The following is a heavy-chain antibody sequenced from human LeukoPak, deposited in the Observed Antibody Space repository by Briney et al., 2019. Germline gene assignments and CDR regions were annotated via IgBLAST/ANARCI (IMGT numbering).Heavy chain of an antibody. D-gene: IGHD2-2*03. CDR3: ARVVGWMGFDY. Sequence: GRSLRLSCAASGFTFSSYGMHWVRQAPGKGLEWVSVIYSGGSTYYADSVKGRFTISRDNSKNTLYLQMNSLRAEDTAVYYCARVVGWMGFDYWGQGTLVTVSS. CDR1: GFTFSSYG. CDR2: IYSGGST. J-gene: IGHJ4*02. V-gene: IGHV3-66*01.